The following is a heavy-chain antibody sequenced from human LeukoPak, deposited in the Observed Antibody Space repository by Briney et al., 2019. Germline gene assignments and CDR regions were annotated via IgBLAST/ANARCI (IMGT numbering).Heavy chain of an antibody. Sequence: SETLSLTCAVYGGSFSGYYWSWIRLPPGKGLEWIGEINHSGSTNYNPSLKSRVTISVDTSKNQFSLKLSSVTAADTAVYYCASFRVVPAAIRAEYFQHWGQGTLVTVSS. CDR3: ASFRVVPAAIRAEYFQH. D-gene: IGHD2-2*01. V-gene: IGHV4-34*01. J-gene: IGHJ1*01. CDR2: INHSGST. CDR1: GGSFSGYY.